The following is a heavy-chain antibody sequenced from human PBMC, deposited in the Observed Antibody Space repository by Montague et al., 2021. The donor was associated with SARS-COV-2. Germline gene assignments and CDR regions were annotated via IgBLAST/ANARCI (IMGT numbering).Heavy chain of an antibody. D-gene: IGHD6-13*01. CDR1: GFSFSNYA. Sequence: FLRLSCAASGFSFSNYAMSWVRQAPGKGLEWVSPISGSGDITHYADSVKGRFTISRDNSKNTLYLQMNSLRAEDTAVYYCAKEAVYSSSWEYFDYWGQGTLVTVSS. CDR2: ISGSGDIT. J-gene: IGHJ4*02. CDR3: AKEAVYSSSWEYFDY. V-gene: IGHV3-23*01.